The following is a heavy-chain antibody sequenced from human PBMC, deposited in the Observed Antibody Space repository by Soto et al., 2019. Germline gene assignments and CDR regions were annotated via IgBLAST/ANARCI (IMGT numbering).Heavy chain of an antibody. CDR2: IYSSGTT. J-gene: IGHJ3*02. Sequence: PSETLSLTCTVSGGSITSGDYYWTWIRQPPGKGLEWIGYIYSSGTTYYNASLESRITISVDTSRNQFSLKVTPVTAADTAVYYCAREKDAPPGENAFDIWGQGTMVTVSS. V-gene: IGHV4-30-4*01. D-gene: IGHD3-10*01. CDR1: GGSITSGDYY. CDR3: AREKDAPPGENAFDI.